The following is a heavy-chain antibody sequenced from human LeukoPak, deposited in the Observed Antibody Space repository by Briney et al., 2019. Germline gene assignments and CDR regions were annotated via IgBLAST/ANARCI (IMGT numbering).Heavy chain of an antibody. V-gene: IGHV1-69*05. CDR2: FLPIFGTA. D-gene: IGHD2-21*02. CDR1: GGTVSSYA. J-gene: IGHJ3*02. CDR3: ARSCGGDCYSSAFDI. Sequence: SVKVSCKASGGTVSSYAISWVRQAPGQGLEWMGGFLPIFGTANYAQKFQGRVTITTDESTSTAYMELSSLRSEDTAVYYCARSCGGDCYSSAFDIWGQGTMVTVSS.